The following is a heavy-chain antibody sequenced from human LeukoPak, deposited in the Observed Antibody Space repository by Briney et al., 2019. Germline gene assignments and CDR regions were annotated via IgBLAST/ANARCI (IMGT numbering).Heavy chain of an antibody. Sequence: SETLSLTCTVSGGSISSYCWSWIRQPPGKGLEWIGYIYTSGSTNYNPSLKSRVTISVDTSKNQFSLKLSSVTAADTAVYYCAITGDYSSSSGFDYWGQGTLVTVSS. CDR3: AITGDYSSSSGFDY. D-gene: IGHD6-6*01. J-gene: IGHJ4*02. CDR1: GGSISSYC. V-gene: IGHV4-4*09. CDR2: IYTSGST.